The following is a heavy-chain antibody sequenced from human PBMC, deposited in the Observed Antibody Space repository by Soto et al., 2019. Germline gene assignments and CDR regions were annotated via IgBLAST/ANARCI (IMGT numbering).Heavy chain of an antibody. CDR3: ARVRDCSGCSCYPGGMDV. D-gene: IGHD2-15*01. Sequence: ASVKVSCKASGYTFTGYYMHWVRQAPGQGLEWMGWIYPNSGGTNYAQKFQGWVTMTRDTSISTAYMELSRLRSDDTAVYYCARVRDCSGCSCYPGGMDVWCQGTTVTVSS. CDR2: IYPNSGGT. CDR1: GYTFTGYY. J-gene: IGHJ6*02. V-gene: IGHV1-2*04.